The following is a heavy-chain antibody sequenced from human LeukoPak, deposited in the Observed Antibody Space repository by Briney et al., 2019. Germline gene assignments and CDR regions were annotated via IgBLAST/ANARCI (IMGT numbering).Heavy chain of an antibody. Sequence: GGSLRLSCAASGFTVSNNYMSWVRQAPGKGLEWASVIYSGGSTYYADSVKGRFTISRDNSKNTLYLQMNSLRAEDTAVYYCARDSRQDYYDSSGYLWFAFDIWGQGTMVTVSS. CDR2: IYSGGST. D-gene: IGHD3-22*01. CDR3: ARDSRQDYYDSSGYLWFAFDI. J-gene: IGHJ3*02. V-gene: IGHV3-53*01. CDR1: GFTVSNNY.